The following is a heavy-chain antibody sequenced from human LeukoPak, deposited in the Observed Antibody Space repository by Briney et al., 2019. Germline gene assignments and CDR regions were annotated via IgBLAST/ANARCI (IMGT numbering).Heavy chain of an antibody. J-gene: IGHJ6*02. CDR3: ASHRGATMIRGVVHYYYGMDV. V-gene: IGHV3-21*01. D-gene: IGHD3-10*01. CDR1: GFTFSAYD. Sequence: GGSLRLSCAASGFTFSAYDMNWVRQAPGKGLEWVSSISSSSGYIYYADSVMGRFNISRDNAKNSVYLQMNSLRADDAAVYYCASHRGATMIRGVVHYYYGMDVWGQGATVTVSS. CDR2: ISSSSGYI.